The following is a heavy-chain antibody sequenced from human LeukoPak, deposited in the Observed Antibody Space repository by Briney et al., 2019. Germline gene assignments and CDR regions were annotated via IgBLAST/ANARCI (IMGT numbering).Heavy chain of an antibody. CDR3: ARAPSGFTYGPGDH. V-gene: IGHV1-18*01. CDR1: GYSFTSYG. Sequence: ASVKVSCKASGYSFTSYGITWVRQAPGQGLEWMGWISTYDGNANYAQKLQGRVTMTTDTSTITAYMELRSLRSDDTAVYYCARAPSGFTYGPGDHWGQGTLVTVSS. D-gene: IGHD5-18*01. CDR2: ISTYDGNA. J-gene: IGHJ4*02.